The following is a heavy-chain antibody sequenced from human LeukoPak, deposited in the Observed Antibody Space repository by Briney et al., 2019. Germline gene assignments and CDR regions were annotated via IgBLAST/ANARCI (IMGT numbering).Heavy chain of an antibody. J-gene: IGHJ4*02. CDR3: ARDRGSSSQY. Sequence: GGSLRLSCTVSGFPLSSYRVNWVRQAPGQGLEWVSSISTSSSYIYYADSVKGRFTISRDNAKNSLYLQMNSLRAEDTAVYYCARDRGSSSQYWGQGTLVTVSS. D-gene: IGHD6-6*01. V-gene: IGHV3-21*01. CDR1: GFPLSSYR. CDR2: ISTSSSYI.